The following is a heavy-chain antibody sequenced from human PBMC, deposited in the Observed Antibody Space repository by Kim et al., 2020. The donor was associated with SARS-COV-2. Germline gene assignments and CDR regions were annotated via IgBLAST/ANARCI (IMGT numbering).Heavy chain of an antibody. D-gene: IGHD3-10*01. V-gene: IGHV4-34*01. J-gene: IGHJ4*02. Sequence: SETLSLTCAVYGGSFSGYYWSWIRQPPGKGLEWIGEINHSGSTNYNPSLKSRVTISVDTSKNQFSLTLSSVTAADTAVYYCASGYYGSGSLRLWGQGTLAPAPS. CDR2: INHSGST. CDR1: GGSFSGYY. CDR3: ASGYYGSGSLRL.